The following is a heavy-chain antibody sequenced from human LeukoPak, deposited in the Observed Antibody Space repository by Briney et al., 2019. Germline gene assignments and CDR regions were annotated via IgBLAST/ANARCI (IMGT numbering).Heavy chain of an antibody. CDR3: ARDRVGGSFDF. Sequence: GGSLRLSCAASGFAFSSYAMNWVRQAPGKGLEWVSFISSTGETIYYADSMKGRFTISRDNAENSLYLQMSSLRADDTAVYYCARDRVGGSFDFWGQGTLVTVSS. V-gene: IGHV3-48*01. D-gene: IGHD6-19*01. CDR1: GFAFSSYA. J-gene: IGHJ4*02. CDR2: ISSTGETI.